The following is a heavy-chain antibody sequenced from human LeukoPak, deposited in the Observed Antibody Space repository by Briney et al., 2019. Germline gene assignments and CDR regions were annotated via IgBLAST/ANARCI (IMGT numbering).Heavy chain of an antibody. J-gene: IGHJ5*02. Sequence: SETLSLTCAVSGGSISSPNWWTWVRQPPGKGLEWIGEIYYSGRTNSNPSLESRVIMSVDKSKNQFSLKLTSVTAADTAVYYCARVGHNWFDPWGQGTLVTVSS. CDR1: GGSISSPNW. CDR3: ARVGHNWFDP. D-gene: IGHD1-26*01. V-gene: IGHV4-4*02. CDR2: IYYSGRT.